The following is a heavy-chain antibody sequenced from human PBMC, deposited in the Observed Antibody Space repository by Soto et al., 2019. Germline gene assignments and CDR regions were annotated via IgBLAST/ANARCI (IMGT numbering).Heavy chain of an antibody. D-gene: IGHD6-13*01. CDR3: ASPPRWGQAAAKEATDYYYGMDV. V-gene: IGHV1-69*13. CDR1: GGTFSSYA. Sequence: SVKVSCKASGGTFSSYAISCVRQAPGQGLEWMGGIIPIFGTANYAQKFQGRVTITADESTSTAYMELSSLRSEDTAVYYCASPPRWGQAAAKEATDYYYGMDVWGQGTTVTVSS. J-gene: IGHJ6*02. CDR2: IIPIFGTA.